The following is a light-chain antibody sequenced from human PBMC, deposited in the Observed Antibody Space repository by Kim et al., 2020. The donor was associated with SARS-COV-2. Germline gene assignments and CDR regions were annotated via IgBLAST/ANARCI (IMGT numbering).Light chain of an antibody. CDR2: RAS. V-gene: IGKV1-5*03. CDR1: QDIHTW. J-gene: IGKJ2*01. Sequence: IQMTQSPSTLSASVGDRVTITCRASQDIHTWLAWYQQKPGKAPKLLMYRASTLESGAPSRFSGSGSATEFILTIADLQPDDFATYYCQHYNSVPYTFGQGTKVDIK. CDR3: QHYNSVPYT.